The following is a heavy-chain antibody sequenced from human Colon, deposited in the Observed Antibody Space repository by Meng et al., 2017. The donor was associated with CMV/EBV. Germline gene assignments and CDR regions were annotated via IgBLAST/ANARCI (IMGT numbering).Heavy chain of an antibody. D-gene: IGHD3-16*01. CDR1: GYTFNNHG. CDR2: INLWNGII. Sequence: ASVKVSCKASGYTFNNHGINWVRQAPGQGLEWMGWINLWNGIIEYAQKFQGRITLTTDESTSTVYMELRSLTSDDTAVYYCARDLFSPGGNSCFDYWGQGTVVTVSS. CDR3: ARDLFSPGGNSCFDY. J-gene: IGHJ4*02. V-gene: IGHV1-18*01.